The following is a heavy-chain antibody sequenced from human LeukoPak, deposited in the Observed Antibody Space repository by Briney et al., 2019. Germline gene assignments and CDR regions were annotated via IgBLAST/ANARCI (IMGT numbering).Heavy chain of an antibody. V-gene: IGHV3-48*01. D-gene: IGHD2-21*02. CDR1: GFTFSSYS. Sequence: PGGSLRLSCAASGFTFSSYSMNWVRQAPGKGLEWVSYVSSSSTIYYADSVKGRFTISRDNAKNSLYLQMNSLRAEDTAVYYCGRVTGDYWGQGTLVTVSS. J-gene: IGHJ4*02. CDR3: GRVTGDY. CDR2: VSSSSTI.